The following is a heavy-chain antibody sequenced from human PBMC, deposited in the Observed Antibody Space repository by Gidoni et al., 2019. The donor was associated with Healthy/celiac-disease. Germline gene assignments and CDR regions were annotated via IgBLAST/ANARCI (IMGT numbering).Heavy chain of an antibody. CDR1: GYTFTSYD. D-gene: IGHD3-3*01. CDR2: MNPNSGNT. CDR3: ARGRYDFWSGYYYSFGTAPNDAFDI. Sequence: QVQLVQSGAEVKKPGASVKVSCKASGYTFTSYDINWVRQATGQGLEWMGWMNPNSGNTGYAQKFQGRVTMTRNTSISTAYMELSSLRSEDTAVYYCARGRYDFWSGYYYSFGTAPNDAFDIWGQGTMVTVSS. J-gene: IGHJ3*02. V-gene: IGHV1-8*01.